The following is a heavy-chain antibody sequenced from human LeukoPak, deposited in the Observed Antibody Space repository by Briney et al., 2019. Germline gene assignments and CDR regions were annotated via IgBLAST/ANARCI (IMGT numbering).Heavy chain of an antibody. J-gene: IGHJ4*02. D-gene: IGHD3-22*01. V-gene: IGHV4-59*08. Sequence: SETLSLTCTVSGGSISSYYWSWIRQPPGKGLEWIGYIYYSGSTYYNPSLKSRVTISVDTSKNQFSLKLSSVTAADTAVYYCARPIGDYYDSSGPLGYWGQGTLVTVSS. CDR1: GGSISSYY. CDR2: IYYSGST. CDR3: ARPIGDYYDSSGPLGY.